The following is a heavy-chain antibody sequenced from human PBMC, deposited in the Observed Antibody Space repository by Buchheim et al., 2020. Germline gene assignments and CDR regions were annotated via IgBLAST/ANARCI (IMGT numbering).Heavy chain of an antibody. D-gene: IGHD5-18*01. CDR1: GVSISSGDDY. Sequence: QVQLQESGPGLVKPSETLSLTCSVSGVSISSGDDYWSWIRQPPGKGLEWIGYIHYRGNSFYNSSLKSRITMSLDTSKNQFSLRLSSVTAADTAVYYCARALDAPMVRYFDYWGQRTL. J-gene: IGHJ4*02. CDR2: IHYRGNS. CDR3: ARALDAPMVRYFDY. V-gene: IGHV4-30-4*08.